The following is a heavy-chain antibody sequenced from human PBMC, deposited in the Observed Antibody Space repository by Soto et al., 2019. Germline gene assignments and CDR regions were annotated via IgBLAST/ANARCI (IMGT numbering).Heavy chain of an antibody. V-gene: IGHV3-7*02. CDR2: IKQDGNEK. D-gene: IGHD6-13*01. J-gene: IGHJ4*02. Sequence: EVQLVESGGALVQPGGSLRLSCAASGFTFSSYWMSWVRQAPGKGLEWVANIKQDGNEKYYVDSVKGQFTISRDNAKNSLYQQKNNLKGEDTAVYYCASGMSSWEYWGQGTLVTVSS. CDR3: ASGMSSWEY. CDR1: GFTFSSYW.